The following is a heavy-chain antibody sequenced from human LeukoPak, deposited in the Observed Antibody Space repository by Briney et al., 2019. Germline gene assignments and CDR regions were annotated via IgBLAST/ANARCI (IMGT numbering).Heavy chain of an antibody. V-gene: IGHV4-34*01. CDR3: ARDNKRAGDY. CDR2: INHSETT. Sequence: KPSETLSLTCAVYDGSFSRYYWSWIRQPPGKGLEWIGEINHSETTNYNPSLKSRVTISVDTSKNQFSLKLSSVTAADTAVYYCARDNKRAGDYWGQGTLVTVSS. D-gene: IGHD1-1*01. CDR1: DGSFSRYY. J-gene: IGHJ4*02.